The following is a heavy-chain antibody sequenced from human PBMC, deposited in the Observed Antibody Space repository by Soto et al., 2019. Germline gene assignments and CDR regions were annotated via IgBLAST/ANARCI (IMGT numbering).Heavy chain of an antibody. CDR2: IIPILGKA. D-gene: IGHD1-26*01. Sequence: LVKVSFKAFGGTFSNYTINWERQGPGQGLEWMGRIIPILGKANYAQKFQGRVTITADKSKSTAYMELSSLRSEDTAVYYCAQVGAISTYYYYSIDVWGQGTTVTVPS. J-gene: IGHJ6*02. CDR3: AQVGAISTYYYYSIDV. CDR1: GGTFSNYT. V-gene: IGHV1-69*02.